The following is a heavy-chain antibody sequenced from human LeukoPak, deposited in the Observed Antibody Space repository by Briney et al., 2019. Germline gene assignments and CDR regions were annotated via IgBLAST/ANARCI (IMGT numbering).Heavy chain of an antibody. CDR1: GFTFTNYW. D-gene: IGHD6-13*01. J-gene: IGHJ4*02. CDR3: ARDFGSAAAIYEY. Sequence: PGGSLGLSCATSGFTFTNYWMTWVRQAPGKGLEWVANINQNGVEMYYVESVKGRFTISRDSGRNSLFLQMNSLRAEDTAVYYCARDFGSAAAIYEYWGQGTLVTVSS. CDR2: INQNGVEM. V-gene: IGHV3-7*01.